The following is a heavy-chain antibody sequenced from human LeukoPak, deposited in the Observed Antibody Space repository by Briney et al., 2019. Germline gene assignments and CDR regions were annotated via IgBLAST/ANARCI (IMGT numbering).Heavy chain of an antibody. D-gene: IGHD3-9*01. Sequence: ASVKVSCKASGYTFTGYYMHWVRQAPGQGLEWMGWINPNSGGTNYAQKFQGRVTMTRDTSISTAYMELSRLRSDDTAVCYCASFGPILTGYYNRVTDDAFDIWGQGTMVTVSS. CDR3: ASFGPILTGYYNRVTDDAFDI. V-gene: IGHV1-2*02. CDR1: GYTFTGYY. CDR2: INPNSGGT. J-gene: IGHJ3*02.